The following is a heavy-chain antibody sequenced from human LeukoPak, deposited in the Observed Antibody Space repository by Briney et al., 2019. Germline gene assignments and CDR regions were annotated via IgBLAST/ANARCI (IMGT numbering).Heavy chain of an antibody. J-gene: IGHJ4*02. D-gene: IGHD3-22*01. CDR2: INPNSGGT. V-gene: IGHV1-2*02. Sequence: ASVKVSCKASGYTFTGYYIHWVRQAPRQGLEWMGWINPNSGGTNYAQKFQGRVTMTRDTSISTAYMELSRLRSDDTAVYYCAGGDSSGYTYLFNYWGQGTLVTVSS. CDR1: GYTFTGYY. CDR3: AGGDSSGYTYLFNY.